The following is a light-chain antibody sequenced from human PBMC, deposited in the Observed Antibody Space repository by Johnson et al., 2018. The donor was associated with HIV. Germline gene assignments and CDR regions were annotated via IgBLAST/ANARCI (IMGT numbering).Light chain of an antibody. CDR1: SSNIGDNY. J-gene: IGLJ1*01. V-gene: IGLV1-51*01. CDR2: ENN. Sequence: QSVLTQPPSVSAAPGHNVSISCSGSSSNIGDNYISWYQQLQGAAPKLLIYENNKRPSGIPDRFSGSKSGTSATLGLAGLQTGDEADYYCGTWNNSLSSNFVFGTGTRVPVL. CDR3: GTWNNSLSSNFV.